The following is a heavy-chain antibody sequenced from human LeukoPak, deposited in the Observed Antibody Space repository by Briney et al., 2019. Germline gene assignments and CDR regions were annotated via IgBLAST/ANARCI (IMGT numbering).Heavy chain of an antibody. CDR2: ISGSGGST. D-gene: IGHD5-18*01. CDR3: AKDGYGYGRDAFDI. V-gene: IGHV3-23*01. J-gene: IGHJ3*02. Sequence: GGSLRLSCAASGITFSTYAMNWVRQAPGKGLEWVSAISGSGGSTYYADSVKGRFTISRDNSKNTLYLQMNSLRAEDTAVYYCAKDGYGYGRDAFDIWGQGTMVTVSS. CDR1: GITFSTYA.